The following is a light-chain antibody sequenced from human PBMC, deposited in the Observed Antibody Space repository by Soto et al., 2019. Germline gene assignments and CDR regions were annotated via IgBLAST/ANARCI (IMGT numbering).Light chain of an antibody. CDR3: QQYNNWPLT. CDR2: GAS. J-gene: IGKJ4*01. CDR1: QSVSSN. Sequence: EIVMTQSPATLSVSPGERATLSCRASQSVSSNLAWYQQKPGQAPRLLIYGASTRATGIPATFSGSGSGTEFTLTISSLQSEDFAVYYCQQYNNWPLTFGGGTKVESK. V-gene: IGKV3-15*01.